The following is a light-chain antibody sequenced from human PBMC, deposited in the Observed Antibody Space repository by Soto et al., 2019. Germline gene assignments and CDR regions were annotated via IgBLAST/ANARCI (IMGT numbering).Light chain of an antibody. V-gene: IGKV3-15*01. Sequence: EIVMTQSPATLSVSPGERATLSCRASQSVSSNLAWYQQKPGQDPRLLIYGASTRATGIPARFSGSGSGTVFTLIISSLQSEDFAVYYCQQYNNWPFTFGPGTKVDIK. J-gene: IGKJ3*01. CDR3: QQYNNWPFT. CDR2: GAS. CDR1: QSVSSN.